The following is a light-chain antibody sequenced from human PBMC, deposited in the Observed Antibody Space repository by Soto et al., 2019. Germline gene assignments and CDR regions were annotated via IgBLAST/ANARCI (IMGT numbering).Light chain of an antibody. CDR2: DAV. CDR1: QSLSSNY. Sequence: PGERATLSCRASQSLSSNYLAWYQQKSGQAPRLLIYDAVTRATGIPDRFSGSGSGTDFTLTISRLEPEDSAVYYCQQYDRSPWTFGQGTKVEIK. CDR3: QQYDRSPWT. V-gene: IGKV3-20*01. J-gene: IGKJ1*01.